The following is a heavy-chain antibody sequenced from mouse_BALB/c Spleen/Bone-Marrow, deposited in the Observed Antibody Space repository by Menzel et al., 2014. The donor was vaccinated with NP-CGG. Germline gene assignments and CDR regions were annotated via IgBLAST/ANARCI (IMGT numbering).Heavy chain of an antibody. CDR2: INPGSGGT. J-gene: IGHJ4*01. Sequence: VKLMESGAELVRPGTSVKVSCKASGYAFTNYLIEWVKQRPGQGLEWIGVINPGSGGTNYSEKFKGKATLTADKSSSTAYMQLSSLTSDDSAVYFCARRDYAMDYWGQGTSVTVSS. CDR1: GYAFTNYL. CDR3: ARRDYAMDY. V-gene: IGHV1-54*01.